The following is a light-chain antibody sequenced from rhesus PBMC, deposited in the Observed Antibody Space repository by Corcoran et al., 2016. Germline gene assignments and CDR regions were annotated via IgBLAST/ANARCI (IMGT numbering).Light chain of an antibody. V-gene: IGLV7-76*01. CDR1: TGAVTSGHY. Sequence: QAVVTQEPSLTVSPGGTVTLPCGSSTGAVTSGHYPHWFQQQPGQAPRGLIYNTNSKHSWTPARFSGSLAGGKAALTLSGAKPEDEADYYCWLYYNGAHVFGSGTKLTVL. CDR3: WLYYNGAHV. CDR2: NTN. J-gene: IGLJ6*01.